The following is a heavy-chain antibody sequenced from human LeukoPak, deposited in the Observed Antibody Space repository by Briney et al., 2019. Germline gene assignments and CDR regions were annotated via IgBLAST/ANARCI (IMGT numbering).Heavy chain of an antibody. J-gene: IGHJ4*02. CDR1: GFTFSSYA. CDR2: ISYDGSNK. V-gene: IGHV3-30*04. Sequence: AGGSLRLSCAASGFTFSSYAMHWVRQAPGKGLEWVAVISYDGSNKYYADSVKGRFTISRDNSKNTLYPQMNSLRAEDTAVYYCARDKIAAAGTPAPLGYWGQGTLVTVSS. CDR3: ARDKIAAAGTPAPLGY. D-gene: IGHD6-13*01.